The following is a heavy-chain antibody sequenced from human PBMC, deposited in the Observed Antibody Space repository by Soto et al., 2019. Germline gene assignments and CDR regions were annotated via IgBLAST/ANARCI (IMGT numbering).Heavy chain of an antibody. D-gene: IGHD3-3*01. CDR3: ARDLGKYYDFWSGPYYFDY. CDR1: GFTFSSYS. V-gene: IGHV3-21*01. CDR2: ISSSSSYI. J-gene: IGHJ4*02. Sequence: GGSLRLSCAASGFTFSSYSMNWVRQAPGKGLEWVSSISSSSSYIYYADSVKGRFTISRDNAKNSLYPQMNSLRAEDTAVYYCARDLGKYYDFWSGPYYFDYWGQGTLVTVSS.